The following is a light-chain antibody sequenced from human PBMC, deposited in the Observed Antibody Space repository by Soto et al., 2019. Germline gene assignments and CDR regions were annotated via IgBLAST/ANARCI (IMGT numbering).Light chain of an antibody. CDR3: SSYGGSSNPVM. CDR1: SSDIGAYNH. Sequence: QSALTQPPSASGSPGQSVTISCTGTSSDIGAYNHVSWYQQHPGRAPRFIIYEVSQRPSGVPDRFSGSKSGSTASLTVSGLQDDDEADYYCSSYGGSSNPVMFGGGTQLTVL. J-gene: IGLJ7*01. CDR2: EVS. V-gene: IGLV2-8*01.